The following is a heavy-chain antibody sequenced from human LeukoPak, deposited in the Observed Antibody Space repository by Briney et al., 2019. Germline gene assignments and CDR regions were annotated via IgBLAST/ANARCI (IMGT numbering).Heavy chain of an antibody. V-gene: IGHV3-53*01. CDR3: VXXXDTLXXXXXDX. J-gene: IGHJ4*02. D-gene: IGHD3-9*01. CDR2: IYSGGNT. CDR1: GFTVSSNY. Sequence: PGGSLRLSCAASGFTVSSNYMSWVRQAPGKGLEWVSIIYSGGNTYYTDSVKGRFTISRDNSKNNLSLEMKSLRAEATAVHYCVXXXDTLXXXXXDXXXQXTLVTVXS.